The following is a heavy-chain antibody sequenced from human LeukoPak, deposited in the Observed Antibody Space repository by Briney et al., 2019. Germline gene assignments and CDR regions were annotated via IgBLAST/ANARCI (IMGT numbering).Heavy chain of an antibody. CDR1: GYTFTSYG. V-gene: IGHV1-18*01. J-gene: IGHJ3*02. CDR3: ASSSDSGGAFDI. CDR2: ISAYNGNT. Sequence: ASVKVSCKASGYTFTSYGISWVRQAPGQGLEWMGWISAYNGNTNYAQKLQGRVTMTTDTSTSTAYTELRSLRSDDTAVYYCASSSDSGGAFDIWGQGTMVTVSS. D-gene: IGHD4-17*01.